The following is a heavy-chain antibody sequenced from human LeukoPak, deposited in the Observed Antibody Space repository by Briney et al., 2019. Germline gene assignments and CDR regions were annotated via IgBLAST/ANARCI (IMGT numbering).Heavy chain of an antibody. CDR2: ISAYNGNT. J-gene: IGHJ6*02. CDR3: ARDKGAAADHGAYYYYGMDI. D-gene: IGHD6-13*01. V-gene: IGHV1-18*01. CDR1: GYTFTSYG. Sequence: ASVKVSCKASGYTFTSYGISWVRQAPGQGLEWMGRISAYNGNTNYAQKLQGRVTMTTDTSTSTAYMELRSLRSDDTAVYYCARDKGAAADHGAYYYYGMDIWGQGTTVTVSS.